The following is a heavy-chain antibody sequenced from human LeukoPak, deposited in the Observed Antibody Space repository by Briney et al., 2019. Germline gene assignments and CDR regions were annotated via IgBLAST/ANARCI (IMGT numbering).Heavy chain of an antibody. CDR2: MNSDGSST. V-gene: IGHV3-74*01. CDR3: AREAFNYGDHYFDY. CDR1: GFTLSSYW. D-gene: IGHD4-17*01. Sequence: GGTLRLSCAASGFTLSSYWMHWVRQAPGKGLVWVSRMNSDGSSTTYADSVKGRFTISRDNAKNTLYPQMNSLRAEDTAVYHCAREAFNYGDHYFDYWGQGTLVTVSS. J-gene: IGHJ4*02.